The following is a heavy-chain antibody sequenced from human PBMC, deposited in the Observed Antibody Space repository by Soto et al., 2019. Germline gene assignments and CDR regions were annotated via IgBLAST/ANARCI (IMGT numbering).Heavy chain of an antibody. V-gene: IGHV3-30*18. CDR2: ISHDGDKE. CDR1: GFAFHSYG. Sequence: QEQLVESGGGVVQPGSSLRLSCAASGFAFHSYGMHWVRQAPGKGLEWVAPISHDGDKEYYADSVKGRFTISRDNSENTLFLRMNSLTADDSAVYFCAKAGFTIFGEGFDPWGQGTRVTVSS. J-gene: IGHJ5*02. D-gene: IGHD3-3*01. CDR3: AKAGFTIFGEGFDP.